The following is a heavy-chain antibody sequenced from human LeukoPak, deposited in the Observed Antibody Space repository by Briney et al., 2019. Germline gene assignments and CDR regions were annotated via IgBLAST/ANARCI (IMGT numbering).Heavy chain of an antibody. Sequence: SVKVSCKASGGTFSSYAISWVRQAPGQGLEWVGRIIPLLGVADYAQKFQGRVTITADKFTSTAYMDLSSLRSEDTAVYYCARDSGRFDVFDIWGQGTMVTVSS. CDR1: GGTFSSYA. D-gene: IGHD3-10*01. J-gene: IGHJ3*02. CDR3: ARDSGRFDVFDI. V-gene: IGHV1-69*04. CDR2: IIPLLGVA.